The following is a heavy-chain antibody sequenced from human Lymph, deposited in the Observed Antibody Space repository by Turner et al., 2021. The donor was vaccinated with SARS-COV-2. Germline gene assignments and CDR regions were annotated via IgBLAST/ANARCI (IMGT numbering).Heavy chain of an antibody. Sequence: EVQLVESGGGLIQPGGSLRLSCAASGVTVSSNYMSRVRQAPGKGLEWVSVNCSGGSKYYADSVKGRFTISRDKSKNTLYLQKNSLRAEDTAVYYCARDLMEVGGMDVWGQGTTVTVSS. V-gene: IGHV3-53*01. D-gene: IGHD3-3*01. CDR1: GVTVSSNY. CDR3: ARDLMEVGGMDV. J-gene: IGHJ6*02. CDR2: NCSGGSK.